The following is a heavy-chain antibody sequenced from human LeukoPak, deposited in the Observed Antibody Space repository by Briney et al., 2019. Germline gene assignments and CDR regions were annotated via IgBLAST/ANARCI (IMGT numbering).Heavy chain of an antibody. CDR1: GYTFTSYG. D-gene: IGHD2-2*01. CDR2: ISAYNGNT. V-gene: IGHV1-18*01. CDR3: ARFPAAVVSYYYYGMDV. Sequence: ATVKVSCKASGYTFTSYGISWVRQAPGQGLEWMGWISAYNGNTNYARKLQGRVTMTTDTSTSTAYMELRSLRSDDTAVYYCARFPAAVVSYYYYGMDVWGQGTTVTVSS. J-gene: IGHJ6*02.